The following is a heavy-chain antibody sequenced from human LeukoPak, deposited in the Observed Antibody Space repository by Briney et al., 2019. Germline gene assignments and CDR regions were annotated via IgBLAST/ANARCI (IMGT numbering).Heavy chain of an antibody. V-gene: IGHV1-18*04. D-gene: IGHD3-10*01. CDR2: ISAYNGNT. J-gene: IGHJ5*02. CDR1: GYTFTSYG. CDR3: ARSLGHYYGSGSYWYWFDP. Sequence: GSSVKVSCKASGYTFTSYGISWVRQAPGQGLEWMGWISAYNGNTNYAQKLQGRVTMTTDTSTSTAYMELRSLRSDDTAVYYCARSLGHYYGSGSYWYWFDPWGQGTLVTVSS.